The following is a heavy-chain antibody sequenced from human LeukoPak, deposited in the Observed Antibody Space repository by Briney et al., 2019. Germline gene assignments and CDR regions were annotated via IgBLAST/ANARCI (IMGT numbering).Heavy chain of an antibody. CDR1: GFTFSSYG. J-gene: IGHJ4*02. V-gene: IGHV3-30*18. CDR3: AKDQGSYGPDY. CDR2: ISYDGSNK. Sequence: GGSLRLSCAASGFTFSSYGMYWVRQAPGKGLEWVAVISYDGSNKYYADSVKGRFTISRDNSKNTLYLQMNSLRAEDTAVYYCAKDQGSYGPDYWGQGTLVTVSS. D-gene: IGHD5-18*01.